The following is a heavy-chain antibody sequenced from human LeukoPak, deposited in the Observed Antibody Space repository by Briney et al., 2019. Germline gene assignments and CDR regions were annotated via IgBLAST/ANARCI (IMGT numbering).Heavy chain of an antibody. CDR1: GFTFDDYA. Sequence: GGSLRLSCAASGFTFDDYAMHWVRQAPGKGLEWVALISGDGGSTYYADSVKGRFTISRDNSKNSLYLQMNSLRTEDTALYYCAKDGAGFGELFSVYYYYDYMDVWGKGTTVTVSS. V-gene: IGHV3-43*02. CDR2: ISGDGGST. D-gene: IGHD3-10*01. J-gene: IGHJ6*03. CDR3: AKDGAGFGELFSVYYYYDYMDV.